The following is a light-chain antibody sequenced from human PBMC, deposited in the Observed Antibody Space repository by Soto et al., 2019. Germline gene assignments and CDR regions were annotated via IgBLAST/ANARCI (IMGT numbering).Light chain of an antibody. CDR2: KAS. V-gene: IGKV1-5*03. CDR1: QSISSW. Sequence: DIRMTQSPSTLSASVGDRVTITCRASQSISSWLAWYQQKPGKAPKLLIYKASSLESGVPSRFSGSGSGTEFTLTIRSLQPDDFATYYCQQYNTYLWTFGQGTKVDIK. CDR3: QQYNTYLWT. J-gene: IGKJ1*01.